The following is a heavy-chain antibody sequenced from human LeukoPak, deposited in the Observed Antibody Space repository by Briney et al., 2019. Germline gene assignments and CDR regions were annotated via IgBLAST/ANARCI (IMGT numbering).Heavy chain of an antibody. CDR3: TTDETY. J-gene: IGHJ4*02. CDR1: GFAFNYAW. CDR2: IKSKPDGGTT. Sequence: PGGSLRLSCAASGFAFNYAWVSWVRQAPGKGLEWIGRIKSKPDGGTTDYAAPVKGRFTISRDDSKNTLYLQMNSLKTEDTAVYYCTTDETYWGQGTLVTVSS. V-gene: IGHV3-15*01.